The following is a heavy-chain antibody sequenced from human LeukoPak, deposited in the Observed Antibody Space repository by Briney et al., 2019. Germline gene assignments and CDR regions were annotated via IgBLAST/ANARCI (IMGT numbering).Heavy chain of an antibody. CDR1: EFIFSTYE. Sequence: GGSLRLSCATSEFIFSTYEMHWVRQTPGRGLEYVSGISGNGLSSYYAISVKGRFTIPRDNSKNTLYLQMGSLKTEDMAVYYCARSTEGTAHFDQWGQGTLVIVSS. V-gene: IGHV3-64*01. CDR2: ISGNGLSS. CDR3: ARSTEGTAHFDQ. J-gene: IGHJ5*02. D-gene: IGHD1-7*01.